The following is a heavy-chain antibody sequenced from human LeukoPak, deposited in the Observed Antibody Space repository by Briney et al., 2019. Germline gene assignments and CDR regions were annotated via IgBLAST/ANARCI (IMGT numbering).Heavy chain of an antibody. CDR2: INSDGSST. V-gene: IGHV3-74*01. CDR3: ARSSGWYDY. J-gene: IGHJ4*02. CDR1: GFTFSSYA. Sequence: SGGSLRLSCAASGFTFSSYAMSWVRQAPGKGLVWASGINSDGSSTTYADSVKGRFTISRDNAKNTLYLQMNSLRAEDTAVYYCARSSGWYDYWGQGTLVTVSS. D-gene: IGHD6-19*01.